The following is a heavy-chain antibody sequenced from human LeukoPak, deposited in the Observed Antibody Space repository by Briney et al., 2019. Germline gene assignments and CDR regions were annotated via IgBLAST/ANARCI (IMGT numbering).Heavy chain of an antibody. J-gene: IGHJ4*02. Sequence: RASVKVSCKASGYTFTSYDINWVRQATGQGLEWMGWMNPNSGNTGYAQKFQGRVTITRNTSISTAYMELSSLRSEDTAVYYCARVQTMVRGGSYYFDYWGQGTLVTVSS. CDR2: MNPNSGNT. CDR3: ARVQTMVRGGSYYFDY. D-gene: IGHD3-10*01. CDR1: GYTFTSYD. V-gene: IGHV1-8*03.